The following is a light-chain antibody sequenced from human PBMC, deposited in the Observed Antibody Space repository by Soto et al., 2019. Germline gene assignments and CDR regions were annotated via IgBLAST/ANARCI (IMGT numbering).Light chain of an antibody. CDR1: SSDVGANNH. J-gene: IGLJ2*01. V-gene: IGLV2-14*01. CDR2: DVR. Sequence: QSALTQPASVSGSPGQSITISCTGTSSDVGANNHVSWYQQLPGKAPKLMIYDVRNRPSGISNRFSGSKSGNTASLIISGLQDEDEADYYCSSYTSSTPLVVFGGGTKLTVL. CDR3: SSYTSSTPLVV.